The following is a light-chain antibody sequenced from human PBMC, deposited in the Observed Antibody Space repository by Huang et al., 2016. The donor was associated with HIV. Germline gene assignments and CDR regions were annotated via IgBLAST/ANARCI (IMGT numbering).Light chain of an antibody. Sequence: DIVMTQSPLSLAATPGEPASISCRSSQSILHSNGYNYLDWYVQKPGQSPQLLIYMGSNRASGVPDRISGGGSGVEFTLKISRVEAEDVGVYYCMQAQQTPYTFGPGTKLEIK. V-gene: IGKV2-28*01. CDR1: QSILHSNGYNY. J-gene: IGKJ2*01. CDR2: MGS. CDR3: MQAQQTPYT.